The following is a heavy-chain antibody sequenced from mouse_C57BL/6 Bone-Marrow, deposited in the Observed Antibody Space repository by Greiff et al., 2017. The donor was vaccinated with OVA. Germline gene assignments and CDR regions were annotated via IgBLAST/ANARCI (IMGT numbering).Heavy chain of an antibody. CDR3: ARIITAVVAPDY. D-gene: IGHD1-1*01. CDR2: IYPGSGST. V-gene: IGHV1-55*01. Sequence: QVQLQQSGAELVKPGASVKMSCKASGYTFTSYWITWVKQRPGQGLEWIGDIYPGSGSTNYNEKFKSKATLTVDTSSSTAYMQLSSLTSEDSAVYCCARIITAVVAPDYWGQGTTLTVSS. CDR1: GYTFTSYW. J-gene: IGHJ2*01.